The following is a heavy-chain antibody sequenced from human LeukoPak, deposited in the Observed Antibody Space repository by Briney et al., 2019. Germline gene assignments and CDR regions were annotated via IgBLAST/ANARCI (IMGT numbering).Heavy chain of an antibody. J-gene: IGHJ5*02. CDR1: GDSVSSNSAA. Sequence: SQTLSLTCAISGDSVSSNSAAWNWIRQSPSRGLEWLGRTYYRSKWYNDYAVSVKSRITINPDTSKNQFSLQLDSVTPEDTAVYYCARDPVGYCSGGSCWTRGWFDPWGQGTLVTVSS. CDR3: ARDPVGYCSGGSCWTRGWFDP. D-gene: IGHD2-15*01. V-gene: IGHV6-1*01. CDR2: TYYRSKWYN.